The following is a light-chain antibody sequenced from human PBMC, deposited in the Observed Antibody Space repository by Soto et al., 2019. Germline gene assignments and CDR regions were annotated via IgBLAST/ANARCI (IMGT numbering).Light chain of an antibody. CDR2: DAS. V-gene: IGKV1-33*01. CDR3: QKWDLLPI. CDR1: HDITSY. Sequence: DIQMTQSPSSLSASVGDRVTITCQASHDITSYLNWYQHKPGKAPKLLIYDASILEAGVPSRFSGSGSGTDFSFSISSLPPEGFATYYCQKWDLLPIFGPGTTVDFK. J-gene: IGKJ3*01.